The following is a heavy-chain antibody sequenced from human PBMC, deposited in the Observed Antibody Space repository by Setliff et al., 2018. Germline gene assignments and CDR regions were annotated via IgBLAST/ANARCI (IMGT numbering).Heavy chain of an antibody. CDR2: VYSSGSP. J-gene: IGHJ5*02. V-gene: IGHV4-39*07. CDR1: DASISGSAYY. D-gene: IGHD3-16*01. CDR3: ARHDGTCNVCNWFDP. Sequence: PSETLSLTCNVSDASISGSAYYWGWIRQPPGKGLEWIGSVYSSGSPYYNPSLKSRVTISMDTSQNQFSLKVNSLTAADTAVYYCARHDGTCNVCNWFDPWGQGILVTVSS.